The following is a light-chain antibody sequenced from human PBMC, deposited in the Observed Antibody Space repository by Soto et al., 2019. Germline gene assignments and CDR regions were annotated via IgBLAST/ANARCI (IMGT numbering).Light chain of an antibody. CDR1: QSVSGSY. CDR2: GAS. Sequence: EIVLTQSPGTLSLSPGERATLSCRASQSVSGSYLAWYQQKPGQAPRLLIYGASSRATGIPDRFSGSGSGTDFTLTISRLEPEDFALYYCQQYGDSPRTFGPGTKVEVK. V-gene: IGKV3-20*01. CDR3: QQYGDSPRT. J-gene: IGKJ1*01.